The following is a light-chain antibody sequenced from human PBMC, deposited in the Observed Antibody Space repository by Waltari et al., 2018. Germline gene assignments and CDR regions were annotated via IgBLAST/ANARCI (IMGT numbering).Light chain of an antibody. V-gene: IGLV1-44*01. J-gene: IGLJ3*02. CDR3: AAWDDSLNGRV. CDR1: SPNIGSNP. Sequence: QSVLTQPPSASGPPGQRATISCSGSSPNIGSNPINWYQPPPGTAPKLLIYSDNQRPAGVPDGFSGSKSGTSASLAIRGLQSEDEADYYCAAWDDSLNGRVFGGGTKLTVL. CDR2: SDN.